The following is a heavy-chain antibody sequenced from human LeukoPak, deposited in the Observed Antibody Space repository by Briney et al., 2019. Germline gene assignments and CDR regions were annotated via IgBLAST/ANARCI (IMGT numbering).Heavy chain of an antibody. Sequence: GGSLRLSCVTSGFTFSHYYMTWIRQAPGKGLEWVSSISSSSSYIYYADSVKGRFTISRDNAKNSLYLQMNSLRAEDTAVYYCARVSVAELDYWGQGTLVTVSS. D-gene: IGHD6-19*01. J-gene: IGHJ4*02. CDR2: ISSSSSYI. CDR1: GFTFSHYY. CDR3: ARVSVAELDY. V-gene: IGHV3-11*06.